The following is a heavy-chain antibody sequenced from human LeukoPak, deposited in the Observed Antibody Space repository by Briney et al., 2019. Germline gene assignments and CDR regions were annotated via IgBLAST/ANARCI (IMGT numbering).Heavy chain of an antibody. D-gene: IGHD5-12*01. CDR2: IIGSSGST. Sequence: GGSLRLSCVASGFSFNIYAMNWVRQAPGKGLEWVSLIIGSSGSTFYADSVKGRFTISRDKSKNTLHLQMNSLRAEDTAVYYCAKGAYDYIEIAYFDYWGQGSLVTVSS. J-gene: IGHJ4*02. V-gene: IGHV3-23*01. CDR1: GFSFNIYA. CDR3: AKGAYDYIEIAYFDY.